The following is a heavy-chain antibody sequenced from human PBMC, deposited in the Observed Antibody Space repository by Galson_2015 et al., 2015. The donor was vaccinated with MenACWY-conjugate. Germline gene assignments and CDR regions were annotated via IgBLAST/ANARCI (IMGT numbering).Heavy chain of an antibody. D-gene: IGHD3-10*02. CDR2: IRPGGGKE. Sequence: PLRLSCAASGVTVSGRGMHGARQAPGEGLGGVSDIRPGGGKEYYADAVKGRFAITRADSENSLVIQLSSLRDEDTAVYYCSWGRNPTVNSMFLDYWGRGTQVIVSS. J-gene: IGHJ4*02. CDR1: GVTVSGRG. CDR3: SWGRNPTVNSMFLDY. V-gene: IGHV3-48*02.